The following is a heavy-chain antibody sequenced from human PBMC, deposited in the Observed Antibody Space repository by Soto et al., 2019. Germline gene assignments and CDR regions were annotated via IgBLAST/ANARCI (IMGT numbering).Heavy chain of an antibody. Sequence: QVQLVQSGAEVKKPGSSVKVSCKASGDTFSSYAISWVRQAHGQGLEWMGGIIPIFGTANYAQKFQGRVTITADESTSTAYMDLSSLRSEDTAVYYCVRGVVPAANEEYYFDYWGQGTLVTVSS. J-gene: IGHJ4*02. CDR2: IIPIFGTA. CDR1: GDTFSSYA. D-gene: IGHD2-2*01. CDR3: VRGVVPAANEEYYFDY. V-gene: IGHV1-69*01.